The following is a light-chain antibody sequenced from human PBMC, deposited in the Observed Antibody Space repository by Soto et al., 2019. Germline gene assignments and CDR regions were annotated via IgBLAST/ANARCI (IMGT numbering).Light chain of an antibody. Sequence: IVLTQSPGTLSLSPGERATLSCRASQIVSSNYLAWYQQKPGPAPRLLIYVASRGAAGIPDRFSVSGSGTDITLTISRLEPEDVEVDFCQQYGRSPMFTFGQGTKLEVK. CDR1: QIVSSNY. J-gene: IGKJ2*01. CDR2: VAS. CDR3: QQYGRSPMFT. V-gene: IGKV3-20*01.